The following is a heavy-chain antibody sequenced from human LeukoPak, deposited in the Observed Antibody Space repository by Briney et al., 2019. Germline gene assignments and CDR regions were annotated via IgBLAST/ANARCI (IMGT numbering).Heavy chain of an antibody. V-gene: IGHV3-30-3*01. CDR3: ARCRDYDFWSGSAVDY. Sequence: GGSLRPSCAASGFIFSSYAMPWVRQAPGKGLEWVAVISYDGTNTDYADSVKGRFTISRDNSKNALYLQMNSLRAEDTAVYYCARCRDYDFWSGSAVDYWGQGTLVTVSS. CDR2: ISYDGTNT. D-gene: IGHD3-3*01. J-gene: IGHJ4*02. CDR1: GFIFSSYA.